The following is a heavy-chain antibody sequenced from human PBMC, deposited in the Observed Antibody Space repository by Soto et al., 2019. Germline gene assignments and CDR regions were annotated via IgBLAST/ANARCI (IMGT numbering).Heavy chain of an antibody. J-gene: IGHJ6*02. Sequence: DVQLLESGGGLAQPGGSLRLSCAASGFTFSTYHMDWVRQAPGKGLESIASISGSGDRDYYANSVRGRFTVSRDNSKHTLDLQMHSLRAEDSAVYYCAKSLSLPHSYWYCLDVWGQGTTVTVSS. D-gene: IGHD2-8*02. CDR2: ISGSGDRD. V-gene: IGHV3-23*01. CDR3: AKSLSLPHSYWYCLDV. CDR1: GFTFSTYH.